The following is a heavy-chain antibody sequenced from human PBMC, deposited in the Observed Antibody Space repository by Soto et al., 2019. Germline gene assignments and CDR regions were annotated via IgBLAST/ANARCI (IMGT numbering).Heavy chain of an antibody. J-gene: IGHJ5*02. V-gene: IGHV3-30*03. Sequence: TLSCAASGFTFSNYGMHWVRQAPGKGLEWLAFISHDGSNTYYADSVKGRFTISRDNSKNTLYLQMNSLRAEDTAVFYCAGQRSPEGWFDPWGQGTLVTVSS. CDR3: AGQRSPEGWFDP. CDR2: ISHDGSNT. CDR1: GFTFSNYG. D-gene: IGHD3-10*01.